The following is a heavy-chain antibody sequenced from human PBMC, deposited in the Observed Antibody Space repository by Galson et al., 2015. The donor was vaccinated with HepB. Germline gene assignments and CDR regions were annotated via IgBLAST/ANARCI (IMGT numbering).Heavy chain of an antibody. V-gene: IGHV4-59*01. CDR3: ARDSPRAVGMVRGVVDAFDI. CDR2: ICYSGST. Sequence: ETLSLTCTVSGGSISSYYWSWIRQPPGKGLEWIGYICYSGSTNYNPSLKSRVTISVDTSKNQFSLKLSSVTAADTAVYYCARDSPRAVGMVRGVVDAFDIWGQGTMVTVSS. D-gene: IGHD3-10*01. CDR1: GGSISSYY. J-gene: IGHJ3*02.